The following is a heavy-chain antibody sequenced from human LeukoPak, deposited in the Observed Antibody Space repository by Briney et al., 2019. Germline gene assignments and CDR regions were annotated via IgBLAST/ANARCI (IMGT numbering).Heavy chain of an antibody. J-gene: IGHJ4*02. V-gene: IGHV1-18*01. CDR3: ARDHFDIVVVPTAPWDF. CDR2: ISAYSGDT. Sequence: GASVKVSCKASGYTFTSYGISWVRQAPGQGLEWMGWISAYSGDTNYAQKFKDRVTMTSDTSTSTTYMELRSLRSDDTAVYYCARDHFDIVVVPTAPWDFWGQGTLVTVSS. D-gene: IGHD2-2*01. CDR1: GYTFTSYG.